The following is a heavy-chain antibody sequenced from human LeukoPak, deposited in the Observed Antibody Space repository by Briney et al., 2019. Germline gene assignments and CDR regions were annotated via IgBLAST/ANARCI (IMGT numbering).Heavy chain of an antibody. CDR2: ISSSSSYI. Sequence: PGGSLRLSCAASGFTFSTYGMNWVRQAPGKGLEWVSSISSSSSYIYYADSLKDRFTISRDNTKNSLYLQMNSLRAEDTAVYCCARDPGGDRYYFDYWGQGTLVTVSS. V-gene: IGHV3-21*01. D-gene: IGHD3-16*01. CDR1: GFTFSTYG. J-gene: IGHJ4*02. CDR3: ARDPGGDRYYFDY.